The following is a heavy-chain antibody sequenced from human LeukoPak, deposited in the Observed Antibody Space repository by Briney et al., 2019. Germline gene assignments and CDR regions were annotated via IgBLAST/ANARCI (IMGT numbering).Heavy chain of an antibody. CDR1: GYTFTGYY. D-gene: IGHD5-18*01. J-gene: IGHJ4*02. Sequence: ASVKVSCKASGYTFTGYYMHWVRQAPGQGLEWMGWINPNSGGTNYAQKFQGRVTMTRDTSINTVYMELSRLTSDDTAVYSCASGPTRYSPHPYFDYWGQGTLVTVSS. V-gene: IGHV1-2*02. CDR2: INPNSGGT. CDR3: ASGPTRYSPHPYFDY.